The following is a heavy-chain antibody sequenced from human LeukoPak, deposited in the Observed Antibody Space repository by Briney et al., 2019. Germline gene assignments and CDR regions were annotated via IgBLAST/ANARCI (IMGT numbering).Heavy chain of an antibody. V-gene: IGHV4-59*12. CDR1: GGSISSYY. CDR2: IYYSGST. D-gene: IGHD2-2*03. Sequence: SETLSLTCTVSGGSISSYYWSWIRQPPGKGLKWIGYIYYSGSTNYNPSLKSRVTMSVDTSKNQFSLKLSSVTAADTAVYYCATMDILSAFDIWGQGTMVTVSS. J-gene: IGHJ3*02. CDR3: ATMDILSAFDI.